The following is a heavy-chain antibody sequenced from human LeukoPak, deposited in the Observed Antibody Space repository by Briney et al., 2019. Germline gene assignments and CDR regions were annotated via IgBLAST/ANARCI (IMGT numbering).Heavy chain of an antibody. CDR3: ARDYSSSWYY. V-gene: IGHV4-39*02. D-gene: IGHD6-13*01. J-gene: IGHJ4*02. CDR2: IYYSGGT. Sequence: SETLSLTCTVSGGSISSSSYYWGWIRQPPGKGLEWIGSIYYSGGTYYNPSLKSRVTISVDTSKSQFSLKLSSVTAADTAVYYCARDYSSSWYYWGQGTLVTVSS. CDR1: GGSISSSSYY.